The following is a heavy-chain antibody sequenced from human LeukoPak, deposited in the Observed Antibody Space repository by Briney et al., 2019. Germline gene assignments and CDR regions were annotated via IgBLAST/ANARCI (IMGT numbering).Heavy chain of an antibody. D-gene: IGHD6-6*01. CDR3: ARGTYSSSSFWFDP. V-gene: IGHV4-59*11. CDR1: GDSISSHY. Sequence: SETLSLTCTVSGDSISSHYWSWIRQPPGRGLEWIGYIHYSGSTNYNPSLGSRVTISLDTSKAHFSLILSSVTAADTAVYVCARGTYSSSSFWFDPWGQGTLVTVSS. CDR2: IHYSGST. J-gene: IGHJ5*02.